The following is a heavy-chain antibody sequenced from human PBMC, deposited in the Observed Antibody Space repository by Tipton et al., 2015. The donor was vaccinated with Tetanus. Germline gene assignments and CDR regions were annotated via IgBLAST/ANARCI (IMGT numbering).Heavy chain of an antibody. CDR1: GFTFSNTG. V-gene: IGHV3-33*07. J-gene: IGHJ4*02. D-gene: IGHD2-21*02. Sequence: SLRLSCATSGFTFSNTGFFWVRQAPGKGLECVALIWSDGNTKYNVDSVKGRFTISRDSSTNTVYLQMISLRAEDTAVYSCARGMAEASNCGGDCYSDYWGQGTLVTVSS. CDR3: ARGMAEASNCGGDCYSDY. CDR2: IWSDGNTK.